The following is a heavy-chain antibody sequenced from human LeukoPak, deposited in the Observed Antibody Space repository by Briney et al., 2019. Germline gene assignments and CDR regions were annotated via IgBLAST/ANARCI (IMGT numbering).Heavy chain of an antibody. V-gene: IGHV3-23*01. CDR1: GLTFSSYG. J-gene: IGHJ4*02. CDR2: ISGGGGST. Sequence: PGGSLRLSCAASGLTFSSYGMSWVRQAPGKGLEWVSGISGGGGSTYYADSVKGRFTISRDNSKNTLYLQMNSLRAEDTAVYYCAKDLGGHRQQLRGFDYWGQGTLVTVSS. D-gene: IGHD6-13*01. CDR3: AKDLGGHRQQLRGFDY.